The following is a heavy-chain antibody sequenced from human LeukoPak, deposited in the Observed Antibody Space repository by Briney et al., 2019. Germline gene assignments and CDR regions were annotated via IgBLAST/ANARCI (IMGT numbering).Heavy chain of an antibody. D-gene: IGHD3-10*01. J-gene: IGHJ4*02. V-gene: IGHV4-59*12. CDR1: GGSISSYY. CDR3: ASYYGSGSYYLDY. CDR2: IYYSGST. Sequence: PSETLSLTCTVSGGSISSYYWSWIRQPPGKGLEWIGSIYYSGSTYYNPSLKSRVTISVDTSKNQFSLKLSSVTAADTAVYYCASYYGSGSYYLDYWGQGTLVTVSS.